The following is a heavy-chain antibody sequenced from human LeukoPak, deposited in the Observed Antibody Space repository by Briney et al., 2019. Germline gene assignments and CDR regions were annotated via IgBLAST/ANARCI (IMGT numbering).Heavy chain of an antibody. V-gene: IGHV3-48*01. D-gene: IGHD1-26*01. CDR2: ISSGSSTI. CDR1: GFTFSSYS. J-gene: IGHJ4*02. CDR3: AKDLPSGSLGRYFDY. Sequence: GGSLRLSCAASGFTFSSYSMNWVRQAPGKGLEWVSYISSGSSTIYYADSVKGRFTISRDNSKNTLYLQMNSLRAEDTAVYYCAKDLPSGSLGRYFDYWGQGTLVTVSS.